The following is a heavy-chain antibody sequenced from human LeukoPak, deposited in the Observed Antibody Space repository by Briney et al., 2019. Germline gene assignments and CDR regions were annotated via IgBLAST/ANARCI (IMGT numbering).Heavy chain of an antibody. CDR3: AKDRGDIVTSAPYYFDN. Sequence: GGSLRLSCAASGFSFGNYAMSWVRQAPGKGLQWDSSIGGSGGSTYLADSVQGRFTISRDNSKNTLFLQMNTLRAEDTAVYYCAKDRGDIVTSAPYYFDNWGQGTLVTVSS. J-gene: IGHJ4*02. CDR2: IGGSGGST. V-gene: IGHV3-23*01. CDR1: GFSFGNYA. D-gene: IGHD3-10*01.